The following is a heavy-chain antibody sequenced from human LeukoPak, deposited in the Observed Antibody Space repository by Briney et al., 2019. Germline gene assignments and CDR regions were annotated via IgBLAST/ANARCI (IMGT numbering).Heavy chain of an antibody. V-gene: IGHV3-69-1*01. D-gene: IGHD2/OR15-2a*01. Sequence: GGSLRLSCEASGFTSFDFPMDWVRKAPGKGLEWVSHIRTDGTITYADSVKGRFTISRDDAKTSVYLQMNSLRDEDTAIYYCARDNIWAFDIWGQGTIVTVAS. CDR2: IRTDGTI. J-gene: IGHJ3*02. CDR3: ARDNIWAFDI. CDR1: GFTSFDFP.